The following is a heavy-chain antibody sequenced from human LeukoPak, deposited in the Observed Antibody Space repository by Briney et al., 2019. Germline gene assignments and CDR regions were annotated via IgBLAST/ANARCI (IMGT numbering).Heavy chain of an antibody. J-gene: IGHJ4*02. CDR2: INPSGGST. CDR1: GYTFTSYY. V-gene: IGHV1-46*01. Sequence: GASVKVSCKASGYTFTSYYMHWVRQPPGQGLEWMGIINPSGGSTSYAQKFQGRVTMTRDTSTSTVYMELSSLRSEDTAVYYCARDDSREVTSFNWGQGTLVTVSS. CDR3: ARDDSREVTSFN. D-gene: IGHD4-11*01.